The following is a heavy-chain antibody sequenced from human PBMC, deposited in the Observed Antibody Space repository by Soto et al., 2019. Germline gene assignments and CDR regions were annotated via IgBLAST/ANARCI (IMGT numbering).Heavy chain of an antibody. V-gene: IGHV3-23*01. D-gene: IGHD6-13*01. CDR2: ISGSGGST. CDR3: ATNYRSSWYYFDY. CDR1: GFTFSSYA. J-gene: IGHJ4*02. Sequence: EVQLLESGGGLVQPGGSLRLSCAASGFTFSSYAMSWVRQAPGKGLEWVSAISGSGGSTYYADSVKGRFTISRDNSKNTLYLQMNSLRAEDTAVYYCATNYRSSWYYFDYWGQGTLVTVSS.